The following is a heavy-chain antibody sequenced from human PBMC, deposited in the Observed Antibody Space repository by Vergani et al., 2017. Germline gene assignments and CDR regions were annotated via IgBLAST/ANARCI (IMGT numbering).Heavy chain of an antibody. CDR1: GFTFSSYA. Sequence: EVQLLESGGGLVQPGGSLRLSCAASGFTFSSYAMSWVRQAPGMGLEWVSAISGSGGSTYYADSVKGRFTISRDNSKNTLYLQMNSLRAEDTAVYYCAKWDIVVVVAPRAFDIWGQGTMVTVSS. D-gene: IGHD2-15*01. V-gene: IGHV3-23*01. CDR3: AKWDIVVVVAPRAFDI. CDR2: ISGSGGST. J-gene: IGHJ3*02.